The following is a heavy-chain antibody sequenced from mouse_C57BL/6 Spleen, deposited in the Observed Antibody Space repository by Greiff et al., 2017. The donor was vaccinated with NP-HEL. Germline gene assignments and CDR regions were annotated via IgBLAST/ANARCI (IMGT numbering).Heavy chain of an antibody. Sequence: VQLKESGPGLVKPSQSLSLTCSVTGYSITSGYYWNWIRQFPGNKLEWMGYISYDGSNNYNPSLKNRISITRDTSKNQFFLKLNSVTTEDTATYYCARENPYHGGFAYWGQGTLVTVSA. CDR2: ISYDGSN. V-gene: IGHV3-6*01. J-gene: IGHJ3*01. CDR1: GYSITSGYY. D-gene: IGHD2-10*01. CDR3: ARENPYHGGFAY.